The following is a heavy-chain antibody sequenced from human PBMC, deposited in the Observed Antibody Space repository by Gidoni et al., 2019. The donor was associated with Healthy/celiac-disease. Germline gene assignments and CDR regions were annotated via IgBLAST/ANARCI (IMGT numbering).Heavy chain of an antibody. CDR1: GGSISSSNR. Sequence: QVQLQESGPGLVKPSGTLSLTCPVSGGSISSSNRWSWVRQPPGKGLEWIGEIYHSGSTNYNPSLKSRVTISVDKSKNQFSLKLSSVTAADTAVYYCARDFVDYGDYVAQNWFDPWGQGTLVTVSS. J-gene: IGHJ5*02. CDR2: IYHSGST. V-gene: IGHV4-4*02. D-gene: IGHD4-17*01. CDR3: ARDFVDYGDYVAQNWFDP.